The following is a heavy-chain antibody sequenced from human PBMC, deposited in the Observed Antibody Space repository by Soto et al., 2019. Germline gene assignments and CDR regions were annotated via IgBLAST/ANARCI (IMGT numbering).Heavy chain of an antibody. J-gene: IGHJ4*02. CDR3: AKDITYYYDSRGYGDY. CDR1: GFTFSSYG. Sequence: QVQLVESGGGVVQPGRSLRLSCAASGFTFSSYGMHWVRQAPGKGLEWVAVISYDGSNKYYADSVKGRFTISRDNSKNTLYLQMNSLRAEDTAVYYCAKDITYYYDSRGYGDYWGQGTLVTVSS. CDR2: ISYDGSNK. V-gene: IGHV3-30*18. D-gene: IGHD3-22*01.